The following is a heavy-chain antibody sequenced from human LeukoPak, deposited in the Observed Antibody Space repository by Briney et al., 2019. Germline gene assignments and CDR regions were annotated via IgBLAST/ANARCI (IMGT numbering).Heavy chain of an antibody. J-gene: IGHJ4*02. Sequence: PSETLSLTCTVSGGSISSSSYYWGWIRQPPGKGLEWIGSIYYSGSTHYNPSLQSRVTISIDTSKNQFSLKVTSVTASDTAVYYCARHAAVAGTAFDYWGQGTLVTVAS. CDR3: ARHAAVAGTAFDY. CDR2: IYYSGST. CDR1: GGSISSSSYY. D-gene: IGHD6-19*01. V-gene: IGHV4-39*01.